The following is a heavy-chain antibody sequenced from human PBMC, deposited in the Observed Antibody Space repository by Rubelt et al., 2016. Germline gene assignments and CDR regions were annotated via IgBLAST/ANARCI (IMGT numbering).Heavy chain of an antibody. CDR1: GFTFSSYW. D-gene: IGHD2-2*01. V-gene: IGHV3-74*01. Sequence: EVQLVESGGGLVQPGGSLRLSCAASGFTFSSYWMHWVRQAPGKGLVWVSRINIDGSSTSYADSVKGRFTISRDNAKNTLYLQMNSLRAEDAAGDYGAGGQLPREWGQGTLVTVSS. CDR2: INIDGSST. CDR3: AGGQLPRE. J-gene: IGHJ4*02.